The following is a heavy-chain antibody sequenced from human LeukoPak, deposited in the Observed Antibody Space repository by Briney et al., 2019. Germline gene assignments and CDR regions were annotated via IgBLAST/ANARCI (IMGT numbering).Heavy chain of an antibody. J-gene: IGHJ4*02. V-gene: IGHV3-21*01. D-gene: IGHD1-7*01. CDR2: ISSSSSCI. CDR3: ARDGGSITGTTGLFDY. CDR1: GFTFSSYS. Sequence: PGGSLRLSCAASGFTFSSYSMNWVRQAPGKGLEWVSSISSSSSCIYYADSLKGRFSISRDNAKNSLYLQMNSLRAEDTAVYYCARDGGSITGTTGLFDYWGQGTLVTVSS.